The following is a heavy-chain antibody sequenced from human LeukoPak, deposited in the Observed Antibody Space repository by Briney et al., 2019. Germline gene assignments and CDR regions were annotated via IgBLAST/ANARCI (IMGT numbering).Heavy chain of an antibody. CDR2: SNPNSCGT. Sequence: ASVKVSCKASGYTFTGYYMHWVRQAPGQGLEWMGWSNPNSCGTNYAQKFPGRVTMTRDTSISTAYMELSRLRSDDTAVYYCATSSYDFWSGSPRSPDYWGQGTLVTVSS. V-gene: IGHV1-2*02. J-gene: IGHJ4*02. CDR1: GYTFTGYY. D-gene: IGHD3-3*01. CDR3: ATSSYDFWSGSPRSPDY.